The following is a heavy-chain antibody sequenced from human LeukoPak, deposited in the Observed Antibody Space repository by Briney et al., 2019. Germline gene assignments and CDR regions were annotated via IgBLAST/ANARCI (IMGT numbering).Heavy chain of an antibody. CDR1: GGSFSGYY. CDR2: INHSGST. J-gene: IGHJ4*02. CDR3: ARGLRFGELFGGFDY. Sequence: SETLSLTCAVYGGSFSGYYWSWIRQPPGKGLEWIGEINHSGSTNYNPSLKSRVTISVDTSKNQFSLKLSSVTAADTAVYYCARGLRFGELFGGFDYWGQGTLVTVSS. D-gene: IGHD3-10*01. V-gene: IGHV4-34*01.